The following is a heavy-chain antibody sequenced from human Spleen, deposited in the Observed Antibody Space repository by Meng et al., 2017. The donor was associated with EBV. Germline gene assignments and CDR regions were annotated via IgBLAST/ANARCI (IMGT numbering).Heavy chain of an antibody. Sequence: QVQLVQSGAEVKKPGASVKVSCKSSGYTLSSYAMNWVRQAPGQGLEWMGWINTNSGNPTYAQGFTGRFVFSLDTSVTSVTTAYLQISSLKADDTAIYYCARGRQWELPGDWGQGTLVTVSS. J-gene: IGHJ4*02. CDR2: INTNSGNP. CDR1: GYTLSSYA. D-gene: IGHD1-26*01. CDR3: ARGRQWELPGD. V-gene: IGHV7-4-1*02.